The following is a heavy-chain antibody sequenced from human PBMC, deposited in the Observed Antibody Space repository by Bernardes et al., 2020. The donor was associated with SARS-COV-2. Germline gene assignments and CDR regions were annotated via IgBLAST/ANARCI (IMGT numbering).Heavy chain of an antibody. CDR1: GFTFSSYW. Sequence: GGSLRLSCAASGFTFSSYWMSWVRQAPGKGLEWVANIKEDGSEKNYVDSVKGRFSISRDNAKNSLYLQMNSLRAEDTAVYYCAKGGYSLSSWGQGTLVTVSS. V-gene: IGHV3-7*01. J-gene: IGHJ4*02. CDR3: AKGGYSLSS. CDR2: IKEDGSEK. D-gene: IGHD5-18*01.